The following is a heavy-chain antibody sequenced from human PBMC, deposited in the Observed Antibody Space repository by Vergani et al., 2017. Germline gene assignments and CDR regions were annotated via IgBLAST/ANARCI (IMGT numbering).Heavy chain of an antibody. Sequence: QVQLQESGPGLVEPSETLSLTCTVSGGSISSYYWSWIRQPPGKGLEWIGYIYYSGSTNYNPSLKSRVTISVDTSKNQFSRKLSSVTAADTAVYYCARLGAAVDYWGQGTLVTVSS. CDR2: IYYSGST. CDR3: ARLGAAVDY. V-gene: IGHV4-59*01. D-gene: IGHD3-16*01. J-gene: IGHJ4*02. CDR1: GGSISSYY.